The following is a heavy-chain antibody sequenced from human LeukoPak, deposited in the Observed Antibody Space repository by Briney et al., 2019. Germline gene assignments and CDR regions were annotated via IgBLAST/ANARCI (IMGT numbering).Heavy chain of an antibody. V-gene: IGHV1-18*01. J-gene: IGHJ5*02. Sequence: ASVKVSCKASGYTFTSYGISWVRQAPGQGLEWMGWISAYNGNTNYAQKLQGRVTVTTDTSTSTAYMELRSLRSDDTAVYYCARDPAHGASGSYLDPWGQGTLVTVSS. CDR3: ARDPAHGASGSYLDP. CDR1: GYTFTSYG. CDR2: ISAYNGNT. D-gene: IGHD1-26*01.